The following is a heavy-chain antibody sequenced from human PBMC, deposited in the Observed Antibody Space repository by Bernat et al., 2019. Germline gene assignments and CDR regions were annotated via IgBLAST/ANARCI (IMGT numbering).Heavy chain of an antibody. J-gene: IGHJ4*02. Sequence: QVHLVESGGGLVKPGGSLRLSCAASEFTFSDYYMSWIRQAPGKGLEWVSSISSSGSYTYYADSVKGRFTISRDNAKKSLYLQMNSLRAEDTAVYYCARDVTGTYFFDYWSQGTLVTVSS. CDR3: ARDVTGTYFFDY. V-gene: IGHV3-11*06. CDR1: EFTFSDYY. CDR2: ISSSGSYT. D-gene: IGHD1-20*01.